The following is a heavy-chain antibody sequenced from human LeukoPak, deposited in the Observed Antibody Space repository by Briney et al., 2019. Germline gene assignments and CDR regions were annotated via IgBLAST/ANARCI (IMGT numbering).Heavy chain of an antibody. D-gene: IGHD6-13*01. CDR2: INPSGGST. CDR1: GYTFTSYY. Sequence: ASVKVSCKASGYTFTSYYIHWVRQAPGQGLEWMGIINPSGGSTIYAQKSQGRVTMTRDTSISTAYMELSRLRSDDTAVYYCARDSGARQLDRNFDYWGQGTLVTVSS. J-gene: IGHJ4*02. V-gene: IGHV1-46*01. CDR3: ARDSGARQLDRNFDY.